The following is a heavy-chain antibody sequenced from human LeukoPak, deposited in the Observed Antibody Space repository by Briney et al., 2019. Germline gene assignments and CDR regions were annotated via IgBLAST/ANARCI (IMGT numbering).Heavy chain of an antibody. CDR3: ARHKPTSGYFDY. CDR1: GGSFSGYS. CDR2: INHSGST. Sequence: SETLSLTCAVYGGSFSGYSWSWIRQPPGKGLEWIGEINHSGSTNYNPSLKSRVTISVDTSKNQFSLKLSSVTAADTAVYYCARHKPTSGYFDYWGQGTLVTVSS. V-gene: IGHV4-34*01. J-gene: IGHJ4*02. D-gene: IGHD2/OR15-2a*01.